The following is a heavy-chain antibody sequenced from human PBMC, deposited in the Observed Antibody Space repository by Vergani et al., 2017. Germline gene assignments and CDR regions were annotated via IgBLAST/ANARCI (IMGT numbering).Heavy chain of an antibody. CDR2: IYYSGST. V-gene: IGHV4-30-4*08. Sequence: QVQLQESGPGLVKPSQTLSLTCTVSGGSISSGDYYWSWIRQPPGKGLEWIGYIYYSGSTYYNPSLKSRVTISVDTSKNQFSLKLSSVTAADTAVYYCARAPSIYYGSGSYLYYYYYGMDVWGQGTTVTVSS. J-gene: IGHJ6*02. CDR1: GGSISSGDYY. D-gene: IGHD3-10*01. CDR3: ARAPSIYYGSGSYLYYYYYGMDV.